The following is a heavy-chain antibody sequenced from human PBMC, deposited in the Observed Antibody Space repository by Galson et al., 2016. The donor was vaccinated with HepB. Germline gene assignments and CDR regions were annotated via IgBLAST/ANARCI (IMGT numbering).Heavy chain of an antibody. V-gene: IGHV4-39*01. D-gene: IGHD6-13*01. J-gene: IGHJ4*02. CDR3: ARLPYGSNWSPLYYFDY. CDR2: IYYCGYT. Sequence: ETLSLTCTVSGGSFRSTPYSWGWIRSPPGRGLEWIGNIYYCGYTKRNPPLKSRVTISVDPSKSQFSLNLSSVTPADTAVYYCARLPYGSNWSPLYYFDYWGQGSLVTVSS. CDR1: GGSFRSTPYS.